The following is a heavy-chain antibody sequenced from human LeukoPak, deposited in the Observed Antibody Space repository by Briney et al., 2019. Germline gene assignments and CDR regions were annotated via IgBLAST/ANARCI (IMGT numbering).Heavy chain of an antibody. CDR2: IYSGGST. V-gene: IGHV3-66*01. J-gene: IGHJ4*02. CDR3: ASYTAMVTG. CDR1: GFAFGSYG. D-gene: IGHD5-18*01. Sequence: PGGSLRLSCAASGFAFGSYGMSWVRQAPGKGLEWVSVIYSGGSTYYADSVKGRFTISRDNSKNTLYLQMNSLRAEDTAVYYCASYTAMVTGWGQGTLVTVSS.